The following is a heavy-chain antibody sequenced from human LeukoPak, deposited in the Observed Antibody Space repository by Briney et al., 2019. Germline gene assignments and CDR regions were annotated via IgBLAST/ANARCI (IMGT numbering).Heavy chain of an antibody. J-gene: IGHJ6*03. Sequence: PSETLSLTCTVSGGSISSYYWSWIRQPAGKGLEWIGRIYTSGSTNYNPSLKSRVTMSVDTSKNQFSLKLSSVTAADTAVYYCAREGAPTYYDFWSGYPAPYYMDVWGKGTTVTVSS. CDR3: AREGAPTYYDFWSGYPAPYYMDV. CDR2: IYTSGST. D-gene: IGHD3-3*01. CDR1: GGSISSYY. V-gene: IGHV4-4*07.